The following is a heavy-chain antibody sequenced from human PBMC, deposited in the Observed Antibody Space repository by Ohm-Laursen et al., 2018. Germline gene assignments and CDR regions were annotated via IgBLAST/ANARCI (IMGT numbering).Heavy chain of an antibody. CDR3: ARAGPLPAAGHYGMDV. CDR2: IKQDGSAK. D-gene: IGHD2-2*01. V-gene: IGHV3-7*03. Sequence: SLRLSCTASGFTFSSYWMTWVRQAPGKGLEWVANIKQDGSAKYYVDSVRGRFTFSRDNAKNALYLQMNSLRAEDTAVYYCARAGPLPAAGHYGMDVWGQGTTVTVSS. J-gene: IGHJ6*02. CDR1: GFTFSSYW.